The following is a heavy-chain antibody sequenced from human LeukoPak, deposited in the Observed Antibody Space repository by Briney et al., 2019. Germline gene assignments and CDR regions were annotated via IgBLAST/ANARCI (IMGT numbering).Heavy chain of an antibody. CDR2: ISGSGGST. J-gene: IGHJ4*02. D-gene: IGHD3-3*01. CDR3: AKGITIFGVAYFDY. CDR1: GVDFDIAW. Sequence: PGGSLRLSCTASGVDFDIAWMSWVRQAPGKGLEWVSAISGSGGSTYYADSVKGRFTISRDNSKNTLYLQMNSLRAEDTAVYYCAKGITIFGVAYFDYWGQGTLVTVSS. V-gene: IGHV3-23*01.